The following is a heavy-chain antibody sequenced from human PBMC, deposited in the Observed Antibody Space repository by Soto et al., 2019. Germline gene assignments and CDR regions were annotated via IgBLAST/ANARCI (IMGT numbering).Heavy chain of an antibody. CDR3: AHRVDYRGSLNTGYFDY. CDR2: IYCDDDK. D-gene: IGHD4-4*01. CDR1: GFSLSTTGVA. Sequence: QITLKESGPTLVKPTQTLTLTCSFSGFSLSTTGVAVGWIRQPPGKALECLVLIYCDDDKRYSPYLKSRLTLNRDSSKQQVVLTMTDMDPVDTATYYCAHRVDYRGSLNTGYFDYWGQGTLVTVSS. V-gene: IGHV2-5*02. J-gene: IGHJ4*02.